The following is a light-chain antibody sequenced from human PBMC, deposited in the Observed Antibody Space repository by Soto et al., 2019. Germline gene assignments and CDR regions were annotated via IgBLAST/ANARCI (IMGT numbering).Light chain of an antibody. CDR3: GSYAGFNNYVA. V-gene: IGLV2-8*01. J-gene: IGLJ2*01. Sequence: QSALTQPPSASGSPGQSVTISCTGTISDVGGYNYVSWYQQHPGKAPKLMIFEVSDRPSGVPDRFSGSKSGNSASLTVSGLQAEDEADYYCGSYAGFNNYVAFGGGTQLTVL. CDR1: ISDVGGYNY. CDR2: EVS.